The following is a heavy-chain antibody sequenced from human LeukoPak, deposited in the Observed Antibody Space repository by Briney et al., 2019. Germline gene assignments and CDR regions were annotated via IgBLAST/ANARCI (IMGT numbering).Heavy chain of an antibody. J-gene: IGHJ4*02. D-gene: IGHD5-12*01. CDR1: GGTFSSYA. Sequence: GASVKVSCKASGGTFSSYAISWVRQAPGQGLEWMGRIIPILGIANYAQKFQGGVTITADKSTSTAYMELSSLRSEDTAVYYCARDVEMATIWSLDYWGQGTLVTVSS. CDR3: ARDVEMATIWSLDY. CDR2: IIPILGIA. V-gene: IGHV1-69*04.